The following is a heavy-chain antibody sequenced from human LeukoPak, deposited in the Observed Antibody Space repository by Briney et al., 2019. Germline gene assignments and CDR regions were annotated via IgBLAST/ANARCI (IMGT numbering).Heavy chain of an antibody. D-gene: IGHD3-10*01. CDR1: GDSISSGGYS. J-gene: IGHJ4*02. Sequence: SETLSLTCAVSGDSISSGGYSWSWIRQPPGKGLEWIGYIYHSGSTYYNPSLKSRVTISVDRSKNQFSLNLSSVTAADTAVYYCARDSGTFDYWGQGTLVTVSS. V-gene: IGHV4-30-2*01. CDR2: IYHSGST. CDR3: ARDSGTFDY.